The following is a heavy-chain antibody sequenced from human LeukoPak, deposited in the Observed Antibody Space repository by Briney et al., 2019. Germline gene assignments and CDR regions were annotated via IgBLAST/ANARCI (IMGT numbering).Heavy chain of an antibody. CDR2: IIPVLGTT. V-gene: IGHV1-69*13. J-gene: IGHJ6*03. CDR1: GGTFSRYA. D-gene: IGHD3-10*01. Sequence: ASVKVSCKASGGTFSRYAISWVRQAPGQGLEWMGGIIPVLGTTNYAQTFQNKVTITADESTSTTYMELSSLTSEDTAVYYCATSGGDYYYYSLDVWGKGTPVTISS. CDR3: ATSGGDYYYYSLDV.